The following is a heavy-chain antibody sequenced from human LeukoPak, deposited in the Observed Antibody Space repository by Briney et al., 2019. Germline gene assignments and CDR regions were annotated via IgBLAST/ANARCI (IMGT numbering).Heavy chain of an antibody. J-gene: IGHJ6*01. Sequence: GGSLRLSCAATGFTFKDYGMHWVRQPPGKGLEWVSSINSNGSSTYYADSVKGRFTTSRDNATNFLYLQFSSLRPEDTALFYCAKHMGAGNTYFFFGLDVWGEGTTVTVS. D-gene: IGHD1-26*01. CDR3: AKHMGAGNTYFFFGLDV. CDR1: GFTFKDYG. V-gene: IGHV3-43*02. CDR2: INSNGSST.